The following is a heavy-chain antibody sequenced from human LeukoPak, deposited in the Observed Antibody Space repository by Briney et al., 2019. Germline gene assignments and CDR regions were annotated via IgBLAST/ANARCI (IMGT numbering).Heavy chain of an antibody. Sequence: GGSLRPSCAASGFTFSNYEMNWVRQAPGKGLEWVSYIFGSGSAIDYADSVKGRFTISRDNAKNSLYLQMNSLRAEDTAVYYCAREYCSGGTCYSAGYYFDYWGQGTLVTVSS. CDR2: IFGSGSAI. J-gene: IGHJ4*02. D-gene: IGHD2-15*01. CDR1: GFTFSNYE. CDR3: AREYCSGGTCYSAGYYFDY. V-gene: IGHV3-48*03.